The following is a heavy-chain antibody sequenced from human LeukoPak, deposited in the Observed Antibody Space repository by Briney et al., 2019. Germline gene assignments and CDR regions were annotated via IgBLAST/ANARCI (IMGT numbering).Heavy chain of an antibody. CDR2: IWYDGSNK. CDR3: AKDRYYDSSGYHNAEYFQH. D-gene: IGHD3-22*01. V-gene: IGHV3-33*06. Sequence: GGSLRLSCAASGFTFSSYGMHWVRQAPGKGLEWVAVIWYDGSNKYYADSVKGRFTISRDNSKNTLYLQMNSLRAEDTAVYYCAKDRYYDSSGYHNAEYFQHWGQGTLVTVSS. CDR1: GFTFSSYG. J-gene: IGHJ1*01.